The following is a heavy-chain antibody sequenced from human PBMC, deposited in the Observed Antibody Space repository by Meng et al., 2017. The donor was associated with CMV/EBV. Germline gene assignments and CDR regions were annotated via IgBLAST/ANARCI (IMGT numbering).Heavy chain of an antibody. D-gene: IGHD6-19*01. CDR2: ISSSSSYI. CDR1: GFTFSSYS. J-gene: IGHJ3*02. CDR3: AREEVAVAGLSDAFDM. V-gene: IGHV3-21*01. Sequence: GGSLRLSCAASGFTFSSYSMNWVRQAPGKGLEWVSSISSSSSYIYYADSVKGRFTISRDNAKNSLYLQMNSLRAEDTAVYYCAREEVAVAGLSDAFDMWGQGTMVTVSS.